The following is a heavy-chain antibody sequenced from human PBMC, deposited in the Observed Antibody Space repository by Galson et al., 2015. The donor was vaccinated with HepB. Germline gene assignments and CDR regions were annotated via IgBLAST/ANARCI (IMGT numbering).Heavy chain of an antibody. CDR3: TTDRPYSMVRGDDFDY. D-gene: IGHD3-10*01. V-gene: IGHV3-15*01. CDR2: IKSKTDGGTT. Sequence: SLRLSCAASGFTFSNAWMSWVRQAPGKGLEWVGRIKSKTDGGTTDYAAPVKGRFTISRDDSKNTLYLQMNSLRTEDTAVYYCTTDRPYSMVRGDDFDYWGQGTLVTVSS. J-gene: IGHJ4*02. CDR1: GFTFSNAW.